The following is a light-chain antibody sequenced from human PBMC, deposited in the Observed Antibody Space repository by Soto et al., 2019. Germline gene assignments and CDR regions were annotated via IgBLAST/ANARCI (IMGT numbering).Light chain of an antibody. CDR3: FSYTSSGTYV. CDR2: EVS. CDR1: SSDVGNYKY. V-gene: IGLV2-14*01. J-gene: IGLJ1*01. Sequence: QSALTQPASVSGSPGQSITISCTGTSSDVGNYKYVSWYQQHPGKAPKLMIYEVSNRPSGVSHRFSGSKSGNTASLTISGLQAEDETAYYCFSYTSSGTYVFGTGTKLTVL.